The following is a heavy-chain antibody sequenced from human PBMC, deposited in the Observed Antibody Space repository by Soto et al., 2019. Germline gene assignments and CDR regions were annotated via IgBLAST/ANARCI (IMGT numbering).Heavy chain of an antibody. Sequence: GASVKVSCKASGYTFTAFYMKWVRQAPGQGLEWMGWVNPNTGVTKYAQKFQGRVTMTRDTSINTAYMELRGLTSDDTAVYYCTTLRLDPWGQGTLVTVSS. D-gene: IGHD3-9*01. V-gene: IGHV1-2*02. CDR2: VNPNTGVT. CDR3: TTLRLDP. J-gene: IGHJ5*02. CDR1: GYTFTAFY.